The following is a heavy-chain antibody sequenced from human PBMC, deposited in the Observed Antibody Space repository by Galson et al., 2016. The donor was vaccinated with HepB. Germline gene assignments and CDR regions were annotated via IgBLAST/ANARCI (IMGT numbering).Heavy chain of an antibody. CDR2: ITHSGDI. CDR3: ATLERRPSGHYYFDS. J-gene: IGHJ4*02. CDR1: RASLNNNY. D-gene: IGHD3-22*01. Sequence: SETLSLTCVVYRASLNNNYWSWVRQPPGKGLEWLGEITHSGDINYNPSLKSRVTMSADTSSSQFPLKMTSVTAADTAMYYCATLERRPSGHYYFDSWGQGTLVTVSS. V-gene: IGHV4-34*01.